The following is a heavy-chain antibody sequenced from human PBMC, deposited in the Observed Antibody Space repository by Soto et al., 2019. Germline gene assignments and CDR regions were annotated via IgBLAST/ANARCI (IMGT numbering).Heavy chain of an antibody. D-gene: IGHD3-16*01. Sequence: SDTLSLTCTVSGGSVNSVSYYWTWIRQPPGKGLEWIGYFYESGSFNYNPSLKSRVTISVETYKNQFSLKLNSVTAADTAVYYCARVHYALPXWGQGTLVTVSX. J-gene: IGHJ4*02. V-gene: IGHV4-61*01. CDR1: GGSVNSVSYY. CDR2: FYESGSF. CDR3: ARVHYALPX.